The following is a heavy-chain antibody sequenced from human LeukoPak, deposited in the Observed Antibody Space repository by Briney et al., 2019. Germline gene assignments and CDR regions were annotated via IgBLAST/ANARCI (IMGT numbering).Heavy chain of an antibody. CDR2: LSESGGLA. Sequence: PGGSLRLSCAACGFTFSIYAMAGVRQAPGKGLEWVSTLSESGGLAYYADSVKGRFTISRDNSKNTLYLQVNSLRAEDTAVYYCAKEGRPNSGGGYFDYWGQGTLVTVSP. V-gene: IGHV3-23*01. CDR3: AKEGRPNSGGGYFDY. D-gene: IGHD4-23*01. CDR1: GFTFSIYA. J-gene: IGHJ4*02.